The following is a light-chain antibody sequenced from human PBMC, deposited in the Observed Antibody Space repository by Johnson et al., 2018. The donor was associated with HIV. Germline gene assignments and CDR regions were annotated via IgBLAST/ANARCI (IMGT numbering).Light chain of an antibody. CDR1: SSNIGNNY. V-gene: IGLV1-51*02. J-gene: IGLJ1*01. CDR2: ENN. Sequence: HSVLTQPPSVSAAPGQKVTISCSGSSSNIGNNYVSWYQQLPGTAPKLLIYENNKRPSGIPDRFSGSKSGTSATLGITGLQTGDEADYYCGTWDSSRSAHYVFGTGTKVTVL. CDR3: GTWDSSRSAHYV.